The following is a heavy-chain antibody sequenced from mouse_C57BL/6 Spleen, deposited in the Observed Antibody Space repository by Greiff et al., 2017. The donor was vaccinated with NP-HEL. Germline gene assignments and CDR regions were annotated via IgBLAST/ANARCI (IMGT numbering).Heavy chain of an antibody. CDR1: GYAFTNYL. V-gene: IGHV1-54*01. J-gene: IGHJ3*01. D-gene: IGHD2-1*01. Sequence: QVQLQQSGAELVRPGTSVKVSCKASGYAFTNYLIEWVKQRPGQGLEWIGVINPGSGGTNYNEKFKGKETLTADKSSSTAYMQISSLTSEDSAVYFCARGNYGAYWGQGTLVTVSA. CDR3: ARGNYGAY. CDR2: INPGSGGT.